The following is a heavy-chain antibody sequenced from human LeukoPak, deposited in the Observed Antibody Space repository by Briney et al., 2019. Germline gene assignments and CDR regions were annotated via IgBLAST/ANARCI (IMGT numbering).Heavy chain of an antibody. CDR2: IYPGDSDT. CDR3: ARHYCSSTSCYNDYYYYMDV. V-gene: IGHV5-51*01. CDR1: GYSFTSYW. D-gene: IGHD2-2*02. Sequence: HGESLKISCKGSGYSFTSYWIGWVRQMPGKGLEWMGIIYPGDSDTRYSPSFQGQVTISADKSISTAYLQWSSLKASDTAMYYCARHYCSSTSCYNDYYYYMDVWGKGTTVTVSS. J-gene: IGHJ6*03.